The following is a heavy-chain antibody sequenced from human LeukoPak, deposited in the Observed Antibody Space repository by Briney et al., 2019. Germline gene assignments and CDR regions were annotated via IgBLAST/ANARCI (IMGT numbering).Heavy chain of an antibody. CDR3: ARDSTYYYDSSGQWSPLDY. CDR1: GGSISSSSYY. D-gene: IGHD3-22*01. V-gene: IGHV4-39*07. J-gene: IGHJ4*02. Sequence: SETLSLTCTVSGGSISSSSYYWGWIRQPPGKGLEWIGSIYYSGSTYYNPSLKSRVTISVDTSKNQFSLKLSSVTAADTAVYYCARDSTYYYDSSGQWSPLDYWGQGTLVTVSS. CDR2: IYYSGST.